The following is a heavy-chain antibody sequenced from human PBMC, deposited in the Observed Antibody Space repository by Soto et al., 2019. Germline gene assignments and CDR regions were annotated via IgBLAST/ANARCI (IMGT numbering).Heavy chain of an antibody. Sequence: SETLSLTCTVSGGSISSGGYYWSWIRQHPGKGLEWIGYIYYSGSTYYNPSLKSRVTISVDTSKNQFSLKLSSVTAADTAVYYCARVTRRVYYYDSRGYQNAFDIWGQGTMATVSS. CDR1: GGSISSGGYY. V-gene: IGHV4-31*03. J-gene: IGHJ3*02. CDR2: IYYSGST. D-gene: IGHD3-22*01. CDR3: ARVTRRVYYYDSRGYQNAFDI.